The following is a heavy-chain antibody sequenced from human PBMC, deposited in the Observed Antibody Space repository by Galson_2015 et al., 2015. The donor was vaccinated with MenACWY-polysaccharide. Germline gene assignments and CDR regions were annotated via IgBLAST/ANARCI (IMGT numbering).Heavy chain of an antibody. Sequence: SLRLSCAASGFTFSSYWMSWVRQAPGKGLEWVANVQQYGSRKEYLESVKGRFTISRDNANNSVYLQMNSLRDEDTAVYYCTKVEEASGLITSFADYWGQGTLVTVSS. D-gene: IGHD2-2*01. CDR1: GFTFSSYW. J-gene: IGHJ4*02. CDR3: TKVEEASGLITSFADY. V-gene: IGHV3-7*01. CDR2: VQQYGSRK.